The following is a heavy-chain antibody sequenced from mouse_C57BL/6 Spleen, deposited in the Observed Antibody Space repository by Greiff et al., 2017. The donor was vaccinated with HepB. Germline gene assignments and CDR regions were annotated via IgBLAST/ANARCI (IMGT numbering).Heavy chain of an antibody. Sequence: VQLQQSGAELAKPGASVKLSCKASGYTFTSYWMHWVKQRPGQGLEWIGYINPSSGYTKYNQKFKDKATLTADKSPSTAYMQLSSLTYEDSAVYYCARCYDYDGFAYWGQGTLVTVSA. V-gene: IGHV1-7*01. CDR3: ARCYDYDGFAY. CDR2: INPSSGYT. CDR1: GYTFTSYW. D-gene: IGHD2-4*01. J-gene: IGHJ3*01.